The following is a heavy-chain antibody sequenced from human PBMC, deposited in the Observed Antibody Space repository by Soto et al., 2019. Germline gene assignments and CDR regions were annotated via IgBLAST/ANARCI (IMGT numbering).Heavy chain of an antibody. CDR2: ISAYNGNT. CDR1: GYTFTSYG. Sequence: ASVKVSCKASGYTFTSYGISWVRQAPGQGLEWMGWISAYNGNTNYAQKLQGRVTMTTDTSTSTAYMELRSLRSDDTAVYYCARGRYYGSGTLYYYGMDVWGQGTTVTVS. CDR3: ARGRYYGSGTLYYYGMDV. J-gene: IGHJ6*02. D-gene: IGHD3-10*01. V-gene: IGHV1-18*01.